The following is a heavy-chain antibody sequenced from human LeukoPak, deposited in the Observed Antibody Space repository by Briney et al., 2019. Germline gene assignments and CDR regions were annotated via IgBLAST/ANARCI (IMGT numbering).Heavy chain of an antibody. CDR1: GYTFTGYY. CDR2: INPNSGGT. V-gene: IGHV1-2*02. J-gene: IGHJ4*02. Sequence: ASVKVSCKASGYTFTGYYVHWVRQAPGQGLEWMGWINPNSGGTKYAEKFQGRVTMTRDTSISTAYMELSSLRSDDTDVFYCARDHGNDNFDYWGQGTLVTVSS. D-gene: IGHD1-1*01. CDR3: ARDHGNDNFDY.